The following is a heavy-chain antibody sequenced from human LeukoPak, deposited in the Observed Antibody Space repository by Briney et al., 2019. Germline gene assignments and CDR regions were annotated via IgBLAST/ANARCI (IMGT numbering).Heavy chain of an antibody. CDR1: GYTFTGYY. CDR2: INPNSGGT. V-gene: IGHV1-2*02. Sequence: GASVKVSCKASGYTFTGYYMHWVRQAPGQGLEWMGWINPNSGGTNYAQKFQGRVTMTRDTSISTAYMELSRLRSDDTAVYYCARPRRLTGNWFDPWGQGTLVTVSS. D-gene: IGHD7-27*01. J-gene: IGHJ5*02. CDR3: ARPRRLTGNWFDP.